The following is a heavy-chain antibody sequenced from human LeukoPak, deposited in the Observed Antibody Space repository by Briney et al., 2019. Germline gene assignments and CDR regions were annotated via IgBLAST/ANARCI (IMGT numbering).Heavy chain of an antibody. CDR3: ARHCGNLDWFDP. CDR2: IYHSGST. J-gene: IGHJ5*02. D-gene: IGHD1-14*01. V-gene: IGHV4-38-2*01. CDR1: GYSISSGYY. Sequence: SETLSLTCAVSGYSISSGYYWGWIRQPPGKGLEWIGSIYHSGSTYYNPPLKSRVTISVDTSKNQFSLKLSSVTAADTAVYYCARHCGNLDWFDPWGQGTLVTVSS.